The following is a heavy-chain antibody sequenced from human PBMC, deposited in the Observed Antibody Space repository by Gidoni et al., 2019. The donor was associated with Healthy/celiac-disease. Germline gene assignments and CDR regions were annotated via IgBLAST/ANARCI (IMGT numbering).Heavy chain of an antibody. V-gene: IGHV3-23*01. J-gene: IGHJ4*02. CDR2: ISGSGGST. CDR3: AKDGSPYDFWSARYYFDY. Sequence: EVQLLESGGGLVQPGGSLRLSCAASGFTFSSYAMRWVRQAPGKGLEWVSAISGSGGSTYYADSVKCRFTISRDNSKNTLYLQMNSLRAEDTAVYYCAKDGSPYDFWSARYYFDYWGQGTLVTVSS. CDR1: GFTFSSYA. D-gene: IGHD3-3*01.